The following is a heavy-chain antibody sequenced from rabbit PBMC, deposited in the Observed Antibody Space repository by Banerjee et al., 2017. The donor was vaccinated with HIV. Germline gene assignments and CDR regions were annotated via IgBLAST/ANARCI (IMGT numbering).Heavy chain of an antibody. Sequence: QSLEESGGDLVKPGASLTLTCKASGFDLSSYYYMCWVRQAPGKGLEWIACIYAGSSGSTYYASWAKGRFTISKTSSTTVTLQMTSLTAADTATYFCARSGSGDYTWHYFNLWGPGTLVTVS. D-gene: IGHD1-1*01. V-gene: IGHV1S40*01. CDR1: GFDLSSYYY. CDR2: IYAGSSGST. J-gene: IGHJ4*01. CDR3: ARSGSGDYTWHYFNL.